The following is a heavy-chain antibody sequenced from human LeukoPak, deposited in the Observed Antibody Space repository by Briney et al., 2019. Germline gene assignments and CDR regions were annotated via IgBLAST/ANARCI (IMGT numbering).Heavy chain of an antibody. D-gene: IGHD2-2*02. CDR2: FDPEDGET. Sequence: GASVKVSXKVSGYTLTELSMHWVRQAPGKGLEWIGGFDPEDGETIYAQKFQGRVTMTEDTSTDTAYMELSSLRSEDTAVYYCATSPPWGYCSSTSCYTFFDYWGQGTLVTVSS. J-gene: IGHJ4*02. CDR3: ATSPPWGYCSSTSCYTFFDY. CDR1: GYTLTELS. V-gene: IGHV1-24*01.